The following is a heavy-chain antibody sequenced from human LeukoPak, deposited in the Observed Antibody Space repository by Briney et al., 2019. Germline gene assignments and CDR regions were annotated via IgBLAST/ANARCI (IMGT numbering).Heavy chain of an antibody. CDR2: VSYDGSYK. V-gene: IGHV3-30-3*01. CDR3: VRDNAYTFDY. CDR1: RFTFSNYA. Sequence: GGSLRLSCAASRFTFSNYAMHWVRQAPGKGLEWVAIVSYDGSYKDYADSVRGRFTISRDNSKNTLYLQMNSLRADDTAVYYCVRDNAYTFDYWGQGTLVTVSS. J-gene: IGHJ4*01. D-gene: IGHD5-24*01.